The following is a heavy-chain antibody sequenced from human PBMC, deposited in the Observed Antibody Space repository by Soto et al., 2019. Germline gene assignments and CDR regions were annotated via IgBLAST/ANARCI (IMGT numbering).Heavy chain of an antibody. CDR2: IYQSGKT. D-gene: IGHD2-2*01. Sequence: QVQLQESGPGLVKPSETLSLTCGVSGFPVSYGYYWGWIRQPPGKGLEWLGSIYQSGKTYYNPSLKSRLTLSMDTSTNEFSVRLRSVTAADTAVYFCARLYCSSVSCSIDYWGPGVQVTVSS. CDR3: ARLYCSSVSCSIDY. V-gene: IGHV4-38-2*01. J-gene: IGHJ4*02. CDR1: GFPVSYGYY.